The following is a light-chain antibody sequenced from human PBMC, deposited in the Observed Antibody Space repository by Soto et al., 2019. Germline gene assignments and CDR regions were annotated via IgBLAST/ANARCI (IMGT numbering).Light chain of an antibody. J-gene: IGLJ1*01. Sequence: QSALTQPASVSGSPGQSITISCTGTSGDIGSYNRVSWYQQHPGKAPKLIIYEVTDRPSGVSNRFSRSKSGNTASLTISGLPAEDEAEYYCSSYTNITTRACVFGTGTKLTVL. V-gene: IGLV2-14*01. CDR3: SSYTNITTRACV. CDR1: SGDIGSYNR. CDR2: EVT.